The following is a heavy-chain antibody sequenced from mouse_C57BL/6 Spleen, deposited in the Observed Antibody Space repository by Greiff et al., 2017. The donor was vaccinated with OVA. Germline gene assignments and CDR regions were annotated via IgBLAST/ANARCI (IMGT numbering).Heavy chain of an antibody. CDR2: IDPNSGGT. V-gene: IGHV1-72*01. CDR1: GYTFTSYW. D-gene: IGHD2-5*01. Sequence: QVQLQQPGAELVKPGASVKLSCKASGYTFTSYWMHWVKQRPGRGLEWIGRIDPNSGGTKYNEKFKSKATLTVDKPSSTAYMQRSSLTSEDSAVYYCARTSNNVGGYFGYWGQGTTLTVSS. CDR3: ARTSNNVGGYFGY. J-gene: IGHJ2*01.